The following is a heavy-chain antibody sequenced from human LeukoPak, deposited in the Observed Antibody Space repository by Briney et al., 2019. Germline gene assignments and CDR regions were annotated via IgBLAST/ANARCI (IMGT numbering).Heavy chain of an antibody. CDR3: ARNLIPEQLVLNF. J-gene: IGHJ4*02. Sequence: SETLSLTCAVYGGSFSGYYWSWIRQPPGKGLEWIGEINHSGSTNYNPSLKSRVTMSVDTSKNQFSLNLRSVTPEDTAVYYCARNLIPEQLVLNFWGQGTLVTVSS. CDR2: INHSGST. D-gene: IGHD6-13*01. CDR1: GGSFSGYY. V-gene: IGHV4-34*01.